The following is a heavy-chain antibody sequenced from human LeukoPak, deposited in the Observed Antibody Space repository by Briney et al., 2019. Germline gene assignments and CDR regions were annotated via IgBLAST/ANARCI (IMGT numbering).Heavy chain of an antibody. CDR1: GFTFSSYA. Sequence: QPGVSLRLSCAASGFTFSSYAMSWVRQAPGKGLEWVSANSGSGGSTYYADSVKGRFTISRDNSKNTLYLQMNSLRAEDTAVYYCAKYSGYRYGSTNLDNWGQGTLVTVSS. J-gene: IGHJ4*02. D-gene: IGHD5-18*01. CDR2: NSGSGGST. V-gene: IGHV3-23*01. CDR3: AKYSGYRYGSTNLDN.